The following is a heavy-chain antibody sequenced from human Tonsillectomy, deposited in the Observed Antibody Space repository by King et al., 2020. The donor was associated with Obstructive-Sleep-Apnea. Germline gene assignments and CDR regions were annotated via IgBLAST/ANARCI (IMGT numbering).Heavy chain of an antibody. CDR2: ISWNSGSI. D-gene: IGHD6-13*01. Sequence: QLVQSGGGLVQPGRSLRLSCAASGFTFDDYAMHWVRQAPGKGLEWVSVISWNSGSIGYADSVKGRFTISRDNAKNSLYLQMNSLRAEDTALYYCAKDATGYSSSWPNWFDPWGQGTLVTVSS. CDR3: AKDATGYSSSWPNWFDP. CDR1: GFTFDDYA. V-gene: IGHV3-9*01. J-gene: IGHJ5*02.